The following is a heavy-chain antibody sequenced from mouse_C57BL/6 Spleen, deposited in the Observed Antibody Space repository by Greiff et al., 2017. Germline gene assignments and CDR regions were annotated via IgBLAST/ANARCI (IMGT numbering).Heavy chain of an antibody. J-gene: IGHJ3*01. CDR2: ISDGGSYT. D-gene: IGHD2-2*01. CDR3: AREGAMVTPAWFAY. Sequence: EVKLVESGGGLVKPGGSLKLSCAASGFTFSSYAMSWVRQTPEKRLEWVATISDGGSYTYYPDNVKGRFTISRDNAKNNLYLQMSHLKSEDTAMYYCAREGAMVTPAWFAYWGQGTLVTVSA. V-gene: IGHV5-4*01. CDR1: GFTFSSYA.